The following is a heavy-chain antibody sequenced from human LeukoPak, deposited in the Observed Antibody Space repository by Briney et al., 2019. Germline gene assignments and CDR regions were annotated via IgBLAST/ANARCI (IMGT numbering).Heavy chain of an antibody. Sequence: ASVKVSCKASGYTFTGYYMHWVRQAPGQGLEWMGWINPNSGGTNYAQKFQGRVTMTRDTSISTAYMELSRLRSDDTAVYYCARGVSSGWYTKGPHDYWGQGTLVTVSS. D-gene: IGHD6-19*01. CDR1: GYTFTGYY. J-gene: IGHJ4*02. V-gene: IGHV1-2*02. CDR3: ARGVSSGWYTKGPHDY. CDR2: INPNSGGT.